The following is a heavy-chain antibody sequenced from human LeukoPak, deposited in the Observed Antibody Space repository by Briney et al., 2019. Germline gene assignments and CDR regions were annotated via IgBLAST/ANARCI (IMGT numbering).Heavy chain of an antibody. J-gene: IGHJ4*02. V-gene: IGHV3-23*01. Sequence: GGSLRLSCTASGFIFSDYAMTWVRQAPGKGLEWVSVISGTGGTTYSADSVKGRFTISRDNSENTLYLLMNSLRAEDTAVYFCAKAPRSGSPSGPSYYFDDWGQGTLVTVSS. D-gene: IGHD1-26*01. CDR3: AKAPRSGSPSGPSYYFDD. CDR2: ISGTGGTT. CDR1: GFIFSDYA.